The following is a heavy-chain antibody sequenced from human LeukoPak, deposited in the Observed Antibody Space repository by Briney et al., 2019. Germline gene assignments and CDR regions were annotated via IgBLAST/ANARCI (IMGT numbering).Heavy chain of an antibody. J-gene: IGHJ5*01. CDR1: GYRFSHYY. Sequence: ASVKVSCKASGYRFSHYYMHWVRQAPGQGLEWMGRIDSNSGGTGFAEKFRGRVTMTRDTSISTAYMELSRLTSDDTAVYYCARAGGTYYYESSGYYYQNWFDSWGQGTLVTVSS. CDR2: IDSNSGGT. CDR3: ARAGGTYYYESSGYYYQNWFDS. V-gene: IGHV1-2*06. D-gene: IGHD3-22*01.